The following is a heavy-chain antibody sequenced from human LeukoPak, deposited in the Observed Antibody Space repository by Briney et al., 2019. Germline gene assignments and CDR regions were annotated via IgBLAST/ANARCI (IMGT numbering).Heavy chain of an antibody. J-gene: IGHJ5*02. CDR3: ARGFVGYCSSTSCWGWFDP. V-gene: IGHV1-46*01. Sequence: ASVKVSCEASGYTFTSYYMHWVRQAPGQGLEWMGIINPSGGSTSYAQKFQGRVTMTRDMSTSTAYMELSSLRSEDTAVYYCARGFVGYCSSTSCWGWFDPWGQGTLVTVSS. CDR1: GYTFTSYY. CDR2: INPSGGST. D-gene: IGHD2-2*01.